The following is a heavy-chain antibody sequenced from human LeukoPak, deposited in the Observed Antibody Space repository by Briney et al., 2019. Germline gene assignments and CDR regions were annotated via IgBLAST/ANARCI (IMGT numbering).Heavy chain of an antibody. D-gene: IGHD3-16*01. CDR1: GGSISSYY. CDR2: IYTSGST. V-gene: IGHV4-4*07. CDR3: ARDKVGPSLYYFDY. J-gene: IGHJ4*02. Sequence: SETLSLTCTVSGGSISSYYWSWIRQPAGKGLEWIGRIYTSGSTNYNPSLKSRVTKSVDTSKNQFSLKLSSVTAADTAVYYCARDKVGPSLYYFDYWGQGTLVTVSS.